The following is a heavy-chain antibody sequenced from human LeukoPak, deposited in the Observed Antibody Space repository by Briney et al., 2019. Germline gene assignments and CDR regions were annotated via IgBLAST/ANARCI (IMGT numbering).Heavy chain of an antibody. V-gene: IGHV3-9*01. D-gene: IGHD3-22*01. Sequence: GGSLRLSCAASGFTFDDYAMHWVRQAPGKGLEWVSGISWNSGSIGYADSVKGRFTISRDNAKNSLYLQMNSLRAEDTALYYCAKVARYYYDSSSEVAFDIWGQGTMVTVSS. J-gene: IGHJ3*02. CDR1: GFTFDDYA. CDR3: AKVARYYYDSSSEVAFDI. CDR2: ISWNSGSI.